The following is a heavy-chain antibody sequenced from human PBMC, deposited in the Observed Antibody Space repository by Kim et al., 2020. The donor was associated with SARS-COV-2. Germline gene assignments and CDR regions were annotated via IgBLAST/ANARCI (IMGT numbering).Heavy chain of an antibody. Sequence: GGSLRLSCVASGFAFSSHWMGWVRQAPGKGLECVANIHRDGSEKHYVDSVNGRFTISRDNAENSLYLKMSSLRSEDTAISYCXXGPPYGSRTDYFDYWGRGTLVXVSS. CDR3: XXGPPYGSRTDYFDY. D-gene: IGHD3-10*01. CDR2: IHRDGSEK. J-gene: IGHJ4*02. V-gene: IGHV3-7*03. CDR1: GFAFSSHW.